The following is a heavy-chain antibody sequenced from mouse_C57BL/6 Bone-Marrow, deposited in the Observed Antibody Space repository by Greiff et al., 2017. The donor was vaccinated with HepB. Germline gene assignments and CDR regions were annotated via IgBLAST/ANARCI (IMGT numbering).Heavy chain of an antibody. J-gene: IGHJ3*01. CDR2: ISSGGDYI. CDR3: TRVLWDEGFAY. CDR1: GFTFSSYA. Sequence: EVKLQESGEGLVKPGGSLKLSCAASGFTFSSYAMSWVRQTPEKRLEWVAYISSGGDYIYYADTVKGRFTISRDNARNTLYLQMSSLKSEDTAMYYCTRVLWDEGFAYWGQGTLVTVSA. V-gene: IGHV5-9-1*02. D-gene: IGHD4-1*01.